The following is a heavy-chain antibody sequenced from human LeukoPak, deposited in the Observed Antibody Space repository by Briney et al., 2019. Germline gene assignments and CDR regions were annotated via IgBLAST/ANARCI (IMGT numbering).Heavy chain of an antibody. J-gene: IGHJ4*02. CDR3: ARQVGWQLAVFDY. CDR2: IYYSGST. V-gene: IGHV4-39*01. D-gene: IGHD6-6*01. CDR1: GVSISTYNHY. Sequence: SETLSLTCTVSGVSISTYNHYWGWIRQPPGKGLEWIGSIYYSGSTYYNPSLKSRVTISVDTSKNQFSLKLSSVTAADTAVYYCARQVGWQLAVFDYWGQGTLVTVSS.